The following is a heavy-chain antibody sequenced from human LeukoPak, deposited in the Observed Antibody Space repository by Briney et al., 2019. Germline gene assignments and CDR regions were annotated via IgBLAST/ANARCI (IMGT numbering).Heavy chain of an antibody. D-gene: IGHD4-11*01. CDR3: ARVRAFYSNYEDYYYYGMDV. J-gene: IGHJ6*02. V-gene: IGHV4-59*01. CDR1: GGSISSYY. CDR2: IYYSGST. Sequence: SETLSLTCTVSGGSISSYYWSWIRQPPGKGLEWIGYIYYSGSTNYNPSLKSRVTISVDTSKNQFSLKLSSVTAADTAVYYCARVRAFYSNYEDYYYYGMDVWGQGTTVTVSS.